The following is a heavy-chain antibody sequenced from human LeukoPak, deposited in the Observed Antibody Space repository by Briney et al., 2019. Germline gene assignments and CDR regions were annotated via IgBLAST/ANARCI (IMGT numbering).Heavy chain of an antibody. CDR3: ARVAIVGATEGFDY. CDR2: INPNSGGT. V-gene: IGHV1-2*02. D-gene: IGHD1-26*01. Sequence: ASVKVSCKASGCTFTGYYMHWVRQAPGQGLEWMGWINPNSGGTNYAQKFQGRVTMTRDTSISTAYMELSRLRSDDTAVYYCARVAIVGATEGFDYWGQGTLVTVSS. CDR1: GCTFTGYY. J-gene: IGHJ4*02.